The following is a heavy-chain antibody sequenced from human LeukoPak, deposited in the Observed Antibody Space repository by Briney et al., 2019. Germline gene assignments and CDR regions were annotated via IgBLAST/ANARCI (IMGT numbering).Heavy chain of an antibody. Sequence: QTGGSLRLSCAASGVTFSTYGFHWVRQAPGKGLEWVALIPSDGIHKIYGDSVKGRFTISRDDSKSTLYLQMNSLRAEDPAVYYCTTKVMRVNSGDDYDDWGQGTPVTVAS. CDR2: IPSDGIHK. V-gene: IGHV3-30*03. J-gene: IGHJ4*02. D-gene: IGHD5-12*01. CDR3: TTKVMRVNSGDDYDD. CDR1: GVTFSTYG.